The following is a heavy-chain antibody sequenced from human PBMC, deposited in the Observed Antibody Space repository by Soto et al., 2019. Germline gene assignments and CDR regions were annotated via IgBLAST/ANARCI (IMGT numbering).Heavy chain of an antibody. CDR2: ISGSGGST. J-gene: IGHJ6*02. V-gene: IGHV3-23*01. CDR3: GVHGYYDSSGYYYGYYYYGMDV. Sequence: PGGSLRLSCAASGFTFSSYAMSWVRQAPGKGLEWVSAISGSGGSTYYADSVKGRFTISRDNSKNTPYLQMNSLRAEDTAVYYCGVHGYYDSSGYYYGYYYYGMDVWGQGTTVTVSS. D-gene: IGHD3-22*01. CDR1: GFTFSSYA.